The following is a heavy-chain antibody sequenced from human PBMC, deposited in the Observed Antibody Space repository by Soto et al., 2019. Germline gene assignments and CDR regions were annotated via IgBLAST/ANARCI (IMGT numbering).Heavy chain of an antibody. CDR2: VSRNGINT. V-gene: IGHV3-64*01. CDR3: AITYYDFDV. Sequence: EEQLVQSGGGLVQPGGSLRLSCAASGFSFSSYELFWVRQAPGKGLEYVSAVSRNGINTYYANSVKCRFTISRDNSKNIMYLQMGTLRAEDMAVYYCAITYYDFDVWGKGTTVIVSS. D-gene: IGHD3-3*01. J-gene: IGHJ6*04. CDR1: GFSFSSYE.